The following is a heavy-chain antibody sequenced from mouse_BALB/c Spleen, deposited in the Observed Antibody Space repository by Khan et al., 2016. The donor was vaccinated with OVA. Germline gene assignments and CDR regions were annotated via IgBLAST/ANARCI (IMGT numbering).Heavy chain of an antibody. CDR3: ARELRLGAFAY. V-gene: IGHV2-6-7*01. CDR1: GFSLTGFG. Sequence: QVQLQQSGPGLVAPSQSLSITCTVSGFSLTGFGINWIRQPPGKGLEWLGMIWGDGSTDYNSALKSRLSISKDNSKSQVFLKMNSLQTDDTARYYCARELRLGAFAYWGQGTLVTVSA. CDR2: IWGDGST. D-gene: IGHD1-2*01. J-gene: IGHJ3*01.